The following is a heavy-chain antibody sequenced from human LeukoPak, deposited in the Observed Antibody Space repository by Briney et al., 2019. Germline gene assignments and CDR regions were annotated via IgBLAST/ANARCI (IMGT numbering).Heavy chain of an antibody. CDR1: GYSFTAYY. V-gene: IGHV1-2*02. CDR3: ASLEYASGSSNSYYYYDGRDI. J-gene: IGHJ6*02. Sequence: ASVKVSCKASGYSFTAYYIHWVRQAPGQGLEWMGRISPTRGGTKYAQKFLGRVSMTRDTSISTSYMEPSSLRPDDTAVYYCASLEYASGSSNSYYYYDGRDIWGQGTMVTVSS. D-gene: IGHD3-10*01. CDR2: ISPTRGGT.